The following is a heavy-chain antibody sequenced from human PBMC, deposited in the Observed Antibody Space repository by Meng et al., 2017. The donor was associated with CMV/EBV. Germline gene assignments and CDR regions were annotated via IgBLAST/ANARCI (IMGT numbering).Heavy chain of an antibody. Sequence: ETLSLTCAASGFTLSSYWMNWARQAPGKGLEWVANIKQDGSEKYYVDSVKGRFTISRDNAKNSLYLQMNSLRAEDTAVYYCARSSGPRYFQHWGQGTLVTVSS. V-gene: IGHV3-7*01. CDR1: GFTLSSYW. J-gene: IGHJ1*01. CDR3: ARSSGPRYFQH. CDR2: IKQDGSEK.